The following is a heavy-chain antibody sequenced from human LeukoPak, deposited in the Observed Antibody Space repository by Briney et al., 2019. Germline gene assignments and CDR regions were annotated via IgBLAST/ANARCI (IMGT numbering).Heavy chain of an antibody. CDR2: ISSSSSYI. D-gene: IGHD5-24*01. Sequence: GGSLRLSCAASGFTFSSYSMNWVRQAPGKGLGWVSSISSSSSYIYYADSVKGRFTISRDNAKNSLYLQMNSLRAEDTAVYYCARRPEMAVDYWGQGTLVTVSS. J-gene: IGHJ4*02. CDR1: GFTFSSYS. V-gene: IGHV3-21*01. CDR3: ARRPEMAVDY.